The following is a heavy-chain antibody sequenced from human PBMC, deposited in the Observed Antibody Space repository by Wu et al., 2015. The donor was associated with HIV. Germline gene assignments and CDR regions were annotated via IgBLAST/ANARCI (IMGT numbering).Heavy chain of an antibody. CDR1: GYTFTDYF. Sequence: QAKLEQSGGEVKKPGASVKVSCKASGYTFTDYFVHWVRQAPGQNFEWMGWTNVNTGGTNYAPKFQGRVTMTRDTSISTAYIELSGLTSDDTAVYYCTRDELFRVDDAFDMWGQGTLVTVSS. CDR3: TRDELFRVDDAFDM. D-gene: IGHD2-15*01. CDR2: TNVNTGGT. J-gene: IGHJ3*02. V-gene: IGHV1-2*02.